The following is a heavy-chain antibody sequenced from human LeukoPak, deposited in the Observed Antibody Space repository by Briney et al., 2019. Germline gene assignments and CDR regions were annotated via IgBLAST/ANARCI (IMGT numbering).Heavy chain of an antibody. CDR3: TAEYRDSSGGYGALDI. J-gene: IGHJ3*02. CDR2: LKSKTGGWET. D-gene: IGHD6-19*01. CDR1: VFISPNAW. Sequence: GGSLRLSCAAAVFISPNAWMSWVRQAPGKGLEWVGRLKSKTGGWETDFAGAVKARYTISRDDTKNALYLQMNSLKIEDTAVYYCTAEYRDSSGGYGALDIWGQGTMVTVSS. V-gene: IGHV3-15*01.